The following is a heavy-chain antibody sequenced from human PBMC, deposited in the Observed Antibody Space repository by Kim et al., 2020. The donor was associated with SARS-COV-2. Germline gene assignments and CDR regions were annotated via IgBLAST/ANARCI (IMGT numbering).Heavy chain of an antibody. D-gene: IGHD6-19*01. CDR3: ATQPIAVADFDAFDI. CDR2: INAGNGNT. V-gene: IGHV1-3*01. Sequence: ASVKVSCKASGYTFTSYAMHWVRQAPGQRLEWMGWINAGNGNTKYSQKFQGRVTITRDTSASTAYMELSSLRSEDTAVYYCATQPIAVADFDAFDIWGQGTMVTVSS. CDR1: GYTFTSYA. J-gene: IGHJ3*02.